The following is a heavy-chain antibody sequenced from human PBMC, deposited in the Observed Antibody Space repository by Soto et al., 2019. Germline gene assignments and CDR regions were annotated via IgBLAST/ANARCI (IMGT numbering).Heavy chain of an antibody. CDR2: IYYSGST. CDR3: ARLPVYYYGSGSYYIRDYYYMDV. V-gene: IGHV4-31*03. CDR1: GGSISSGGYY. D-gene: IGHD3-10*01. J-gene: IGHJ6*03. Sequence: PSETLSLTCTVSGGSISSGGYYWSWIRQHPGKGLEWIGYIYYSGSTYYNTSLKSRVTISVDTSKNQFSMKLSSVTAADTVVYYCARLPVYYYGSGSYYIRDYYYMDVWGKGTTVTVSS.